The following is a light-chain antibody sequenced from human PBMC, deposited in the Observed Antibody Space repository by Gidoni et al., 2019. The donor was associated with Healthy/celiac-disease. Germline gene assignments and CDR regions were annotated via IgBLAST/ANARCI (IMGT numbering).Light chain of an antibody. CDR3: SSYTSSSTV. CDR1: SSDVGGYNY. J-gene: IGLJ1*01. CDR2: EVS. Sequence: QSALTQPASVSGSPGQSITISCTGPSSDVGGYNYVSWYQQHPGKAPKLMIYEVSNRPSGVSNRFAGSKSGNTASLTISGLQAEDEADYYCSSYTSSSTVFGTGTKVTV. V-gene: IGLV2-14*01.